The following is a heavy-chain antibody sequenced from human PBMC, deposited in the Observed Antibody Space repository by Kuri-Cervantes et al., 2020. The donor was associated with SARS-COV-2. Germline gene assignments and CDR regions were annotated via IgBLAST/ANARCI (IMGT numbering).Heavy chain of an antibody. Sequence: SETLSLTCTVSGGSISSHYWSWIRQPPGKGLEWIGYIYYSGSTNYNPSLKSRVTISVDTSKNQLSLKLSSVTAADTAVYYCARDPSANHNNWFDPWGQGTLVTVSS. J-gene: IGHJ5*02. V-gene: IGHV4-59*11. CDR2: IYYSGST. D-gene: IGHD4/OR15-4a*01. CDR1: GGSISSHY. CDR3: ARDPSANHNNWFDP.